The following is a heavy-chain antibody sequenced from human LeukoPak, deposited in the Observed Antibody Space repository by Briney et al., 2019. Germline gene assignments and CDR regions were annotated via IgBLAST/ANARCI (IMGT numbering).Heavy chain of an antibody. V-gene: IGHV3-53*01. CDR1: GFTVSSNY. CDR3: ARLQDYYDSSGYYYGGMDV. CDR2: IYSGGST. Sequence: GGSLRLSCAASGFTVSSNYMSWVRQAPGKGLEWVSVIYSGGSTYYADSVKGRFTISRDNSKNTLYLQMNSPRAEDTAVYYCARLQDYYDSSGYYYGGMDVWGQGTTVTVSS. D-gene: IGHD3-22*01. J-gene: IGHJ6*02.